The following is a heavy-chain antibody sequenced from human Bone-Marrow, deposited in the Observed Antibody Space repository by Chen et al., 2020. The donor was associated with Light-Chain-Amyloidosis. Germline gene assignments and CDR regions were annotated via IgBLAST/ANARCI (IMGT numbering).Heavy chain of an antibody. J-gene: IGHJ4*02. Sequence: EVQLEQSGPEVKKPGESLKISCKGAGYTYPNYWIGWVRQMPGKGLEWMGVIYPDDSYARHSPSFEGQVTISADKSITTAYLQWRSLKASDTAMYYCARRRDGYNFDYWGQGTLVTVSS. D-gene: IGHD5-12*01. V-gene: IGHV5-51*01. CDR3: ARRRDGYNFDY. CDR2: IYPDDSYA. CDR1: GYTYPNYW.